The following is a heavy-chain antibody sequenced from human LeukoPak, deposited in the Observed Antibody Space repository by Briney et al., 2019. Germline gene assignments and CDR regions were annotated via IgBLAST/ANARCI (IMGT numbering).Heavy chain of an antibody. V-gene: IGHV1-69*04. D-gene: IGHD4-17*01. CDR2: IIPILGIA. CDR1: GGTFSSYA. Sequence: SVKVSCKASGGTFSSYAISWVRQAPGQGLEWMGRIIPILGIANYAQKFQGRVTITADKSTSTAYMELSSLRSEDTAVYYCASVDDYGDYGAPFDYWGQGTLVTVSS. CDR3: ASVDDYGDYGAPFDY. J-gene: IGHJ4*02.